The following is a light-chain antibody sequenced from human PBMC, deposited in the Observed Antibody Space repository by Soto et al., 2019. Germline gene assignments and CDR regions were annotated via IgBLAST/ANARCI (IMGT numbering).Light chain of an antibody. J-gene: IGLJ1*01. CDR1: SSVVGGYNY. CDR2: AVT. CDR3: CSYAGTFTYV. V-gene: IGLV2-11*01. Sequence: QSVLTQPRSVSGSPGQSVTISCTGTSSVVGGYNYVSWFQQHPGKAPKLMIYAVTERPSGVPDRFSGSKSGNTASLTISGLQAEDEADYYCCSYAGTFTYVFGTGTKATVL.